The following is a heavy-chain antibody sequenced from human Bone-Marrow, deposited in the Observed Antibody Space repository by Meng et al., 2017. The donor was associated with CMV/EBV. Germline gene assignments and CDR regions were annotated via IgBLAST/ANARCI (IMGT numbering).Heavy chain of an antibody. CDR1: GFTFSSYW. CDR2: INSDGSST. CDR3: ARDNGEDYGKPGRYGIDV. Sequence: GESLKISCAASGFTFSSYWMHWVRQAPGKGLVWVSRINSDGSSTSYADSVKGRFTISRDNAKNSLFLQMNSLRAEDTAVYYCARDNGEDYGKPGRYGIDVWGQGTTVTVSS. J-gene: IGHJ6*02. D-gene: IGHD4/OR15-4a*01. V-gene: IGHV3-74*01.